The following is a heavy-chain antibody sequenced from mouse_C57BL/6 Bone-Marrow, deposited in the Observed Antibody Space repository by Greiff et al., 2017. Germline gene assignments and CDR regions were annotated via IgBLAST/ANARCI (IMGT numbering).Heavy chain of an antibody. CDR2: IDPRDGST. D-gene: IGHD2-4*01. V-gene: IGHV1-85*01. CDR3: ARGGINYDYDRVDY. CDR1: GYTFTSYD. J-gene: IGHJ2*01. Sequence: QVQLQQSGPELVKPGASVKLSCKASGYTFTSYDINWVKQRPEQGLEWIGWIDPRDGSTKYTAKFKGKATLTVDTSSSTAYMELHSLTSEDSAVYFFARGGINYDYDRVDYWGQGTTLTVSS.